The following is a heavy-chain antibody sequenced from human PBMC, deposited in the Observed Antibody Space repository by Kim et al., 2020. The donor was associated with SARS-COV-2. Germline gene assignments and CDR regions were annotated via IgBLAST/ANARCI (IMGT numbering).Heavy chain of an antibody. CDR3: AAPYYYGSGSYYKPLPR. CDR2: INHSGST. D-gene: IGHD3-10*01. J-gene: IGHJ4*02. V-gene: IGHV4-34*01. Sequence: SETLSLTCAVYGGSFSGYYWSWIRQPPGKGLEWIGEINHSGSTNYNPSLKSRVTISVDTSKNQFSLKLSSVTAADTAVYYCAAPYYYGSGSYYKPLPRWGQGTLVTVSS. CDR1: GGSFSGYY.